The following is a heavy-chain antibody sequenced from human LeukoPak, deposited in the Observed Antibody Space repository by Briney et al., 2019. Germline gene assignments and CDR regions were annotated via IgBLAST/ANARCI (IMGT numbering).Heavy chain of an antibody. V-gene: IGHV3-21*06. J-gene: IGHJ4*02. Sequence: GGSLRLSCTTSGLTFSTSGFNWVRQAPGRGLEWVASIGPTGFDRYHADSIKGRFTISRDNAHNFLYLQMDSLRAEDTAVYYCATETNGRHYDYWGQGTLLTVSS. CDR1: GLTFSTSG. D-gene: IGHD1-14*01. CDR2: IGPTGFDR. CDR3: ATETNGRHYDY.